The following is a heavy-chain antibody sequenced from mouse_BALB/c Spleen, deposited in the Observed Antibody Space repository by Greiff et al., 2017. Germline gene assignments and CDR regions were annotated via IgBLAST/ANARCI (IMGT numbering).Heavy chain of an antibody. CDR3: TRGLYYAMDY. Sequence: QVQLQQSGAELVKPGASVKLSCKASGYTFTSYYMYWVKQRPGQGLEWIGEINPSNGGTNFNEKFKSKATLTVDKSSSTAYMQLSSLTSEDSAVYYCTRGLYYAMDYWGQGTSVTVSS. V-gene: IGHV1S81*02. D-gene: IGHD3-1*01. CDR1: GYTFTSYY. J-gene: IGHJ4*01. CDR2: INPSNGGT.